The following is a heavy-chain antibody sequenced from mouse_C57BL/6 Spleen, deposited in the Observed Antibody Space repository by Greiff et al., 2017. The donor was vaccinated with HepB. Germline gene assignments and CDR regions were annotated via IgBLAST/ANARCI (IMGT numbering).Heavy chain of an antibody. CDR2: IHPNSGST. CDR3: ARSDSNYVAWFAY. D-gene: IGHD2-5*01. CDR1: GYTFTSYW. Sequence: VQLQQPGAELVKPGASVKLSCKASGYTFTSYWMHWVKQRPGQGLEWIGMIHPNSGSTNYNEKFKSKATLTVDKSSSTAYMQLSSLTSEDSAVYYCARSDSNYVAWFAYWGQGTLVTVSA. V-gene: IGHV1-64*01. J-gene: IGHJ3*01.